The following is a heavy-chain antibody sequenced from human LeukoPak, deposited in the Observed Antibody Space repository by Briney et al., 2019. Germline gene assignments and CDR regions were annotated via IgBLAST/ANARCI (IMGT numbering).Heavy chain of an antibody. CDR3: AKVGGAGSYYNIYFQH. J-gene: IGHJ1*01. V-gene: IGHV3-9*01. D-gene: IGHD3-10*01. CDR1: GFTFEEYA. Sequence: GGSLRLSCAACGFTFEEYAMHWVRQVPGKGLEWVSGISWNSGVIGYADSVKGRFTISRDSAKSALYLQMNSVGTEDTALYYCAKVGGAGSYYNIYFQHWGQGTLVTVSS. CDR2: ISWNSGVI.